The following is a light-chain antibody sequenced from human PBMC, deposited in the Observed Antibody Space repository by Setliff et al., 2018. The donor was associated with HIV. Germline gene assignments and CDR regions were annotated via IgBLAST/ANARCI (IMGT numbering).Light chain of an antibody. V-gene: IGLV2-23*02. CDR2: EVS. J-gene: IGLJ2*01. CDR3: CSYVGSTTRVV. CDR1: RSDVGSYNL. Sequence: QSALTQPASVSGSPGRSITISCTGSRSDVGSYNLVSWYQQHPGKAPKLMIYEVSKRPSGVSDRFSGSKSGSTASLTISGLQAEDEADYYCCSYVGSTTRVVFGGGTKSPS.